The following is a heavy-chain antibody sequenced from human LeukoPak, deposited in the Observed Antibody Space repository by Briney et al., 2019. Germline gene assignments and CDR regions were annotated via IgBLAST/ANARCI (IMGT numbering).Heavy chain of an antibody. D-gene: IGHD3-22*01. Sequence: VSVKVSCKASGYTFTGYYMHWVRQAPGQGLEWMGWINPNSGGTNYAQKFQGRVTMTRDTSISTAYMELSRLRSDDTAVYYCARMFYYDSSGYYGYWGQGTLVTVSS. V-gene: IGHV1-2*02. CDR1: GYTFTGYY. CDR3: ARMFYYDSSGYYGY. J-gene: IGHJ4*02. CDR2: INPNSGGT.